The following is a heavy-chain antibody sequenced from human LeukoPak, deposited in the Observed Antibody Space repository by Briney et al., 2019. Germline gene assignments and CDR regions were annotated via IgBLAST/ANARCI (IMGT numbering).Heavy chain of an antibody. Sequence: SETLSLTCTVSGVSISSGNYYWTWIRQRPGKGLEWLGCLSSIGSTYYNPSLKSRLSISVGTSKTQFSLSLTSVTAADTALYYCVIDRGDYSGDPGYFDFWGQGIQVTASS. CDR1: GVSISSGNYY. V-gene: IGHV4-31*03. CDR3: VIDRGDYSGDPGYFDF. D-gene: IGHD4-23*01. CDR2: LSSIGST. J-gene: IGHJ4*02.